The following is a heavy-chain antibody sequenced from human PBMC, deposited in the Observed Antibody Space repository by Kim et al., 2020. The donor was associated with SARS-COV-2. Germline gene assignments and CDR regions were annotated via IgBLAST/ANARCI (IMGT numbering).Heavy chain of an antibody. CDR3: AREMWAEEAVTMVLVSINDAFDI. V-gene: IGHV3-23*01. J-gene: IGHJ3*02. Sequence: GGSLRLSCTASGFTFSNYAMSWVRQAPGKGLEWVSSISGSGGGTSSADSVKGQFAVSRDNSKNTLYLQMNSLRVEDTAVYYCAREMWAEEAVTMVLVSINDAFDIWGQGTMVTVSS. CDR2: ISGSGGGT. CDR1: GFTFSNYA. D-gene: IGHD3-22*01.